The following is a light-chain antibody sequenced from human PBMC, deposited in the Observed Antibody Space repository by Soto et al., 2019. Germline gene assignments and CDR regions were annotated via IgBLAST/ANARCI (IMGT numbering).Light chain of an antibody. CDR3: QQYGSSGT. CDR1: QSVSSN. V-gene: IGKV3-20*01. Sequence: ETVLTQSPGTLSLSPGERATLSCRASQSVSSNLAWYQHKPGKAPRLLIYSASTRATGIPARLSGSGSGTDFTLTIRRLEPEDFAVYYCQQYGSSGTFGQGTKVDIK. CDR2: SAS. J-gene: IGKJ1*01.